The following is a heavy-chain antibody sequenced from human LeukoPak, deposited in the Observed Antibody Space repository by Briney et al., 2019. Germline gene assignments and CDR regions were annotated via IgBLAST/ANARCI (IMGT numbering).Heavy chain of an antibody. Sequence: PGGSLRLSCAASGFTFDDYAMHWVRQAPGKGLEWVSGISWNSGSIGYADSVKGRFTISRDNAKNSLYLQMNSLRAEDTALYYCAKDSMFTPSPGLSYFDYWGQGTLVTVSS. D-gene: IGHD3-16*01. V-gene: IGHV3-9*01. J-gene: IGHJ4*02. CDR1: GFTFDDYA. CDR2: ISWNSGSI. CDR3: AKDSMFTPSPGLSYFDY.